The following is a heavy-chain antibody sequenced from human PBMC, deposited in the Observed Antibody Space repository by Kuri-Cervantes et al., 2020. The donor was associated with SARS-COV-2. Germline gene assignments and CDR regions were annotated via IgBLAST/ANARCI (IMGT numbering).Heavy chain of an antibody. CDR3: ARSEEYAPDY. CDR1: GFALSDFG. D-gene: IGHD2/OR15-2a*01. CDR2: LSTGGGPT. J-gene: IGHJ4*02. Sequence: LSLTCTASGFALSDFGMSWVRQAPGKGLEWVSSLSTGGGPTYYAESVEGRFTISRDNAKNSLYLQMNSLRAEDTAVYYCARSEEYAPDYWGQGSLVTVSS. V-gene: IGHV3-48*03.